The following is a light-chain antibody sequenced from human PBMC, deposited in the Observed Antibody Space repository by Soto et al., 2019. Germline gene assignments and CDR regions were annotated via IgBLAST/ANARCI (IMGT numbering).Light chain of an antibody. Sequence: ECLAPQVPGSLSLPPGESVTLSCRASQTVRNNYHAWHQQNPGQAPRLLIYDASSRATGIPDRFRGGASATDLTRTSSMREPEFFTYYYQQHVRSHPLTFGGGTKVDIK. J-gene: IGKJ4*01. CDR3: QHVRSHPLT. CDR2: DAS. CDR1: QTVRNNY. V-gene: IGKV3-20*01.